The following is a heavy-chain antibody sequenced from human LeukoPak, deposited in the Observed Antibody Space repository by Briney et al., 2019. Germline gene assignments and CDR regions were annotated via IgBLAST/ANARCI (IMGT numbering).Heavy chain of an antibody. D-gene: IGHD1-26*01. CDR3: TSGTPKINSGSYSQGAFDI. CDR2: INYDGSST. J-gene: IGHJ3*02. CDR1: GFTFSSYW. V-gene: IGHV3-74*01. Sequence: GGSLRLSCTASGFTFSSYWMHWVRQAPGKGLVWVSHINYDGSSTNYADSVKGRFTISRDNAKNTLYLQMNSLRAEDTAVYYYTSGTPKINSGSYSQGAFDIWGQGTMVTVSS.